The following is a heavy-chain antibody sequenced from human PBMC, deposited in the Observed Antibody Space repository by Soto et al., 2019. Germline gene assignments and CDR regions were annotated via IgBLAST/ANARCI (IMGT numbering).Heavy chain of an antibody. CDR3: ARDPTRGLEWLLRGMDV. Sequence: GGSLRLSCAASGFPFSTYSMNWVRQAPGKGLEWVSSISSSSNYIYYADSVKGRFTISRDNAKNSLYLQMNSLRAEDTAVYYCARDPTRGLEWLLRGMDVWGQGTKVTVSS. J-gene: IGHJ6*02. D-gene: IGHD3-3*01. V-gene: IGHV3-21*01. CDR2: ISSSSNYI. CDR1: GFPFSTYS.